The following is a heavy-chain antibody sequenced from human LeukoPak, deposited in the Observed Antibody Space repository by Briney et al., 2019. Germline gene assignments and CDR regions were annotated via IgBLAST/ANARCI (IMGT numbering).Heavy chain of an antibody. Sequence: PGGSLRLSCAASGFTFSSYWMSWVRQAPGKGLEWVANIKQDGSEKYYVDSVKGRFTISRDNAKNSLYLQMSSLRAEDTAVYYCASWAFPFNFDYWGQGTLVTVSS. CDR3: ASWAFPFNFDY. CDR2: IKQDGSEK. V-gene: IGHV3-7*01. CDR1: GFTFSSYW. J-gene: IGHJ4*02. D-gene: IGHD2-21*01.